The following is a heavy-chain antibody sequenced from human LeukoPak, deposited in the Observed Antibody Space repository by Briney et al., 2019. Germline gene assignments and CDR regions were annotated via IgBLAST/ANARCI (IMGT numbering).Heavy chain of an antibody. CDR1: GYIFTSYG. J-gene: IGHJ4*02. D-gene: IGHD3-10*01. V-gene: IGHV1-18*01. Sequence: ASVKVSCKASGYIFTSYGITWVRQAPGQGLEWMGGISVYNGNTKYAEKLQGRVSVTTDTSTSTAYMELRSLGSDDTAVYYCAREDLVRGLIGPDYWGQGTLVTVSS. CDR2: ISVYNGNT. CDR3: AREDLVRGLIGPDY.